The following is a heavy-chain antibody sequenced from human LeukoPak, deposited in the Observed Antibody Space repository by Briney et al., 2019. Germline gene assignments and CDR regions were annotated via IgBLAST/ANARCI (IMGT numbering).Heavy chain of an antibody. J-gene: IGHJ4*02. CDR2: INPSGGST. V-gene: IGHV1-46*03. Sequence: ASVKVSCKASGYTFTSYYMHWVRQAPGQGLEWMGIINPSGGSTSYAQKFQGRVTMTRDTSTSTVYVELSSLRSEGTAVCYCARAEWELPYFDYWGQGTLVTVSS. CDR1: GYTFTSYY. D-gene: IGHD1-26*01. CDR3: ARAEWELPYFDY.